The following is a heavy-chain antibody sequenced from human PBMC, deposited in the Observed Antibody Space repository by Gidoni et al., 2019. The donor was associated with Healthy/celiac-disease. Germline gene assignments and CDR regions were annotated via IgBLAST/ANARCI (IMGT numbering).Heavy chain of an antibody. Sequence: QVQLVQSGAEVKKPGASVKVSCKASGYTFTGYYMHWVRQAPGQGLEWMGWINPNSGGTNYAQKFQGRVTMTRATSISTAYMELSRLRSDDTAVYYCARARVTFGGVIVGRGQGLWFGYWGQGTLVTVSS. D-gene: IGHD3-16*02. CDR3: ARARVTFGGVIVGRGQGLWFGY. J-gene: IGHJ4*02. CDR2: INPNSGGT. V-gene: IGHV1-2*02. CDR1: GYTFTGYY.